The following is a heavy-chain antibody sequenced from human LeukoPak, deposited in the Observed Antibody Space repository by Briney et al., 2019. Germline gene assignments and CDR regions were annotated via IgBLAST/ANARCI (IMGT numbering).Heavy chain of an antibody. CDR2: ISSSSSYI. Sequence: GGSLRLSCAASGFTFSSYSMNWVRQAPGKGLEWVSSISSSSSYIYYADSVKGRFTISRDNAKNSLYLQMNSLRAEDTAVYYCARDRRSSSWPFDYWGQGTLVTVSS. CDR1: GFTFSSYS. D-gene: IGHD6-13*01. CDR3: ARDRRSSSWPFDY. V-gene: IGHV3-21*01. J-gene: IGHJ4*02.